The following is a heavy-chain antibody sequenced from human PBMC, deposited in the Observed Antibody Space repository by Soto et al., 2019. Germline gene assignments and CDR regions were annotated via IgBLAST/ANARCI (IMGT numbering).Heavy chain of an antibody. CDR2: IYYSGST. Sequence: SETLSLTCTVSGGSISSSSYNWAWIRQPPGKGLEWIGSIYYSGSTYYNASLKSRVTISVDTSKNQFSLKLSSVTAADTAVYYCAPELLGSYYYDMDVWGQGTTVTVSS. CDR1: GGSISSSSYN. J-gene: IGHJ6*02. V-gene: IGHV4-39*01. CDR3: APELLGSYYYDMDV. D-gene: IGHD1-7*01.